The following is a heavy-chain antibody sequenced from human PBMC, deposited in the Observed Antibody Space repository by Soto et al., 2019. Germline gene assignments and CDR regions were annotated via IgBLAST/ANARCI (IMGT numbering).Heavy chain of an antibody. CDR1: GYTFTNYG. D-gene: IGHD3-10*01. CDR3: ARGVGSGSYYNQYNWFDP. J-gene: IGHJ5*02. CDR2: INVYNGNT. Sequence: GASVKVSCKASGYTFTNYGISWVRQAPGQGLEWMEWINVYNGNTKYAQKVQGRVTMTTDTSTSTAYMELRSLRSDDTAVYYCARGVGSGSYYNQYNWFDPWGQGTLVTVSS. V-gene: IGHV1-18*01.